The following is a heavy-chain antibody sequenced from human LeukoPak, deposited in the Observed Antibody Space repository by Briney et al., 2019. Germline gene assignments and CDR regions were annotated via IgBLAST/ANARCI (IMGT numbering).Heavy chain of an antibody. V-gene: IGHV3-30-3*01. J-gene: IGHJ4*02. Sequence: GRSLRLSCAASGLTFSSYAMHWVRQAPGKGLEWVAVISYDGSNKYYADSVKGRFTISRDNSKNTLYLQMNSLRAEDTAVYYCARDRVVVVAATGEFDYWGQGTLVTVSS. CDR1: GLTFSSYA. CDR3: ARDRVVVVAATGEFDY. CDR2: ISYDGSNK. D-gene: IGHD2-15*01.